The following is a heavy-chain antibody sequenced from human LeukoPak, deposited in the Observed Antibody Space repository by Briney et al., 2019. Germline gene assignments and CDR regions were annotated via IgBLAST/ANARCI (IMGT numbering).Heavy chain of an antibody. Sequence: GGSLRLSCAASGFTVSSNYMSWVRQAPGEGLEWVSVIYSGGSTYYADSVKGRFTISRDNSKNTLYLQMNSLRAEDTAVYYCARALPNSYGYGYWGQGTLVTVSS. CDR1: GFTVSSNY. J-gene: IGHJ4*02. D-gene: IGHD5-18*01. CDR3: ARALPNSYGYGY. CDR2: IYSGGST. V-gene: IGHV3-53*01.